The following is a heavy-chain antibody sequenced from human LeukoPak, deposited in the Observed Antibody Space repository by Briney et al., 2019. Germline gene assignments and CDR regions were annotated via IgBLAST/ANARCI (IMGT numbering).Heavy chain of an antibody. Sequence: PGGSLRLSCAASGFTFSSYAMSWVRQAPGKGLEWVSAISGSGGSTYYADSVKGRFTISRDNSKNTLYLQMNSLRAEDTAVYYCAKDTSRLFDILTGYYDSGYFDYWGQGTLVTVSS. V-gene: IGHV3-23*01. J-gene: IGHJ4*02. CDR3: AKDTSRLFDILTGYYDSGYFDY. D-gene: IGHD3-9*01. CDR2: ISGSGGST. CDR1: GFTFSSYA.